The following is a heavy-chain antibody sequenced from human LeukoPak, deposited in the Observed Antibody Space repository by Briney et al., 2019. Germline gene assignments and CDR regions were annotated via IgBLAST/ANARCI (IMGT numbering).Heavy chain of an antibody. CDR3: ARAGDGYNPFDY. V-gene: IGHV3-7*01. CDR2: IKQDGSEK. CDR1: GFTFSSYW. Sequence: GGSLRLSCAASGFTFSSYWMSWVRQAPGKGLEWVANIKQDGSEKYYVDSVKGRFTISRDNAKNSLYLQMNSLRAEDTAVYYCARAGDGYNPFDYWAREPWSPSPQ. D-gene: IGHD5-24*01. J-gene: IGHJ4*02.